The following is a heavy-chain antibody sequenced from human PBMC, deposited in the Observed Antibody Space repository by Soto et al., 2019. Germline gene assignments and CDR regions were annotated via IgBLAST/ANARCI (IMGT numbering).Heavy chain of an antibody. V-gene: IGHV4-34*01. J-gene: IGHJ4*02. Sequence: SETLSLTCAVYGGSFSGYYWSWIRQPPGKGLEWIGEINHSGSTNYNPSLKSRVTISVDTSKNQFSLKLSSVTAADTAVYYCARQRPAFDYWGQGTLVTVSS. D-gene: IGHD1-1*01. CDR2: INHSGST. CDR1: GGSFSGYY. CDR3: ARQRPAFDY.